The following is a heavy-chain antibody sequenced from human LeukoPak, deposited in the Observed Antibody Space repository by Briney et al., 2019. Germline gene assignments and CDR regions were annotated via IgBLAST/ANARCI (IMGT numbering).Heavy chain of an antibody. CDR2: IYYSGST. CDR3: ARARTGSWAYDY. J-gene: IGHJ4*02. V-gene: IGHV4-59*01. Sequence: SETLSLTCTVSGGSISSYYWSWIRQPPGKGLEWIGYIYYSGSTNYNPSLKSRVTISVDTSKNQFSLKLSSVTAADTAVYHCARARTGSWAYDYWGQGTLVTVSS. CDR1: GGSISSYY. D-gene: IGHD6-13*01.